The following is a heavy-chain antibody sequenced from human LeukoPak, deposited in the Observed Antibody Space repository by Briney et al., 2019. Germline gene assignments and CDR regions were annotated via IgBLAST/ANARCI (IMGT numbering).Heavy chain of an antibody. Sequence: GGSLRLSCAGTGFTFSNYWMNWVRQAPGKGLEWVANMKEDGSQIYYVDSVKGRFTISRDNAKNSVYLQLNSLRAEDTAVYYCAGSSGWLFDYWGQGTLVAVSS. CDR2: MKEDGSQI. D-gene: IGHD6-19*01. V-gene: IGHV3-7*01. CDR1: GFTFSNYW. CDR3: AGSSGWLFDY. J-gene: IGHJ4*02.